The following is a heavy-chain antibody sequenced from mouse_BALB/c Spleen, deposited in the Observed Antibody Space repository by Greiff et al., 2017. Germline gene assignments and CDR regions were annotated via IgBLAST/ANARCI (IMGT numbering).Heavy chain of an antibody. V-gene: IGHV5-4*02. CDR1: GFTFSDYY. J-gene: IGHJ2*01. CDR2: ISDGGSYT. CDR3: ARDVGY. Sequence: EVQVVESGGGLVKPGGSLKLSCAASGFTFSDYYMYWVRQTPEKRLEWVATISDGGSYTYYPDSVKGRFTISRDNAKNNLYLQMSSLKSEDTAMYYCARDVGYWGQGTTLTVSS.